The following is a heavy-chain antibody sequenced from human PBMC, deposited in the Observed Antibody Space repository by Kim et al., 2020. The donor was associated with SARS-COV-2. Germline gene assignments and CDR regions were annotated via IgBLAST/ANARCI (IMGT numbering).Heavy chain of an antibody. CDR3: ARGRSETRLRSSSFYYGMDV. CDR1: GGTFSSYA. J-gene: IGHJ6*02. CDR2: IIPIFGTA. V-gene: IGHV1-69*13. D-gene: IGHD6-6*01. Sequence: SVKVSCKASGGTFSSYAISWVRQAPGQGLEWMGGIIPIFGTANYAQKFQGRVTITADESTSTAYMELSSLRSEDTAVYYCARGRSETRLRSSSFYYGMDVWGQGTTVTVSS.